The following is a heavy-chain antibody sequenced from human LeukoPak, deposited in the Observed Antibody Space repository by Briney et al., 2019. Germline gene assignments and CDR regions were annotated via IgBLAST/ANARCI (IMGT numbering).Heavy chain of an antibody. V-gene: IGHV1-69*06. J-gene: IGHJ4*02. CDR1: GGTFSSYA. D-gene: IGHD1-26*01. CDR3: ARSQWELPGDY. Sequence: ASVKVSCKASGGTFSSYAISWVRQAPGQGLEWMGGIIPIFGTANYAQKFQGRVTITADKSASTAYMELSSLRSEDTAVYYCARSQWELPGDYWGQGTLVTVSS. CDR2: IIPIFGTA.